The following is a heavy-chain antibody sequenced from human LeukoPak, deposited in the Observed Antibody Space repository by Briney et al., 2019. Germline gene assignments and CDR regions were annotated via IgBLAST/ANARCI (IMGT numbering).Heavy chain of an antibody. Sequence: PSETLSLTCTVSGGSISSYYWSWIRQPPGKGLEWMGYIYYSGSTNYNPSLKSRVTISVDTSKNQFSLKLSSVTAADTAVYYCAREVGGEQQPWFDPWGQGTLVTVSS. CDR1: GGSISSYY. V-gene: IGHV4-59*01. CDR2: IYYSGST. D-gene: IGHD6-13*01. J-gene: IGHJ5*02. CDR3: AREVGGEQQPWFDP.